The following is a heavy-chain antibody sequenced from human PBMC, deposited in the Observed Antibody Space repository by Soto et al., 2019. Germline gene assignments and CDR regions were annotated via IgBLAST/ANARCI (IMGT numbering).Heavy chain of an antibody. CDR1: GYTFTDYY. V-gene: IGHV1-2*02. CDR3: ARDLAALYDSSGYYLDC. J-gene: IGHJ4*02. Sequence: ASVKVSCKASGYTFTDYYMHWVRQAPGQGLEWMGWINPRSGDTKYAQKFQGRVTMARDTSISTAYMELNRLSSDDTAVYYCARDLAALYDSSGYYLDCWGQGTLVTAPQ. CDR2: INPRSGDT. D-gene: IGHD3-22*01.